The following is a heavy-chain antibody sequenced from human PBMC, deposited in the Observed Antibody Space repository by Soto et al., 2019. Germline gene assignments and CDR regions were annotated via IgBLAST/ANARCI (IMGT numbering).Heavy chain of an antibody. CDR1: GFTFSNYW. CDR2: IKEDGSEK. CDR3: ARDPASSGYYYTWYFDV. V-gene: IGHV3-7*05. D-gene: IGHD3-22*01. Sequence: GGSLRLSCTASGFTFSNYWMTWVRQAPGKGLEWVANIKEDGSEKYYVDSVKGRFTISRDNAKNSLYLQLNSLRVEDTAVYYCARDPASSGYYYTWYFDVWGRGTLVTVSS. J-gene: IGHJ2*01.